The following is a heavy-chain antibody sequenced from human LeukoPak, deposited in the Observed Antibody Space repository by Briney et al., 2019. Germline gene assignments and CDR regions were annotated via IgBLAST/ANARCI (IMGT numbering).Heavy chain of an antibody. D-gene: IGHD1-26*01. CDR2: IIPIFGTA. J-gene: IGHJ6*03. CDR1: GGTFSSYA. V-gene: IGHV1-69*05. Sequence: ASVKVSCKASGGTFSSYAISWVRQAPGQGLEWMGGIIPIFGTANYAQKFQGRVTITTDESTSTAYMELSSLRSEDTAVYYCATLGELAAHYYCYMDVWGKGTTVTVSS. CDR3: ATLGELAAHYYCYMDV.